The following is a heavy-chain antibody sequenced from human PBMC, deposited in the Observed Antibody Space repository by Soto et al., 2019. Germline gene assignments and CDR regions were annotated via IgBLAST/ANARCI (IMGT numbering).Heavy chain of an antibody. CDR2: IYYSGST. CDR3: ARFPYSSGYYFFDY. Sequence: SETLSLTCTVSGGPVSSGSYYWSWIRQPPGKGLEWIGYIYYSGSTTYNPSLMSRVTISADTSKNQFSLRLSSVTAADTAVYYCARFPYSSGYYFFDYWGQGTLVTVYS. J-gene: IGHJ4*02. D-gene: IGHD6-19*01. V-gene: IGHV4-61*01. CDR1: GGPVSSGSYY.